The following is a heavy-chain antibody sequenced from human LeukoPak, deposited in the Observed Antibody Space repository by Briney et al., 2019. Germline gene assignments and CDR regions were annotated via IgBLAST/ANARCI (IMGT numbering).Heavy chain of an antibody. CDR1: GYTFSNYW. CDR2: IYPGDSDT. J-gene: IGHJ4*02. CDR3: ASGVDEYSSSSEYYFDY. Sequence: PGESLKISCKGSGYTFSNYWIAWVRQMPEKGLEWMGIIYPGDSDTRYSTSFQGQVTISADKSISTAYLQWSSLKASDTAMYYCASGVDEYSSSSEYYFDYWGQGTLVTVSS. V-gene: IGHV5-51*01. D-gene: IGHD6-6*01.